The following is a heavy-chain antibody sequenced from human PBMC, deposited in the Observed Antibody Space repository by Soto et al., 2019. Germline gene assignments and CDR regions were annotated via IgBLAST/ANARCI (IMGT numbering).Heavy chain of an antibody. CDR1: GPTFIAYY. V-gene: IGHV1-2*02. D-gene: IGHD5-12*01. J-gene: IGHJ4*02. CDR3: ARISVDVPE. CDR2: IDPKSGGT. Sequence: QLVQSGAEVKKPGASVKVSCKTSGPTFIAYYIHWVRQAPGQGLEWMGWIDPKSGGTTYEQKFLGRVTMTRDTSINTAYMELNTLTSDDTALYYCARISVDVPEWGQGTLITVSP.